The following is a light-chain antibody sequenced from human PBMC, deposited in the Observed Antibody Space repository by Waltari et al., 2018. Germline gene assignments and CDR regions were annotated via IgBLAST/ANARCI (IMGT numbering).Light chain of an antibody. V-gene: IGLV2-23*02. Sequence: QSALTQPASVSGSPGQSITISCTGTSSDVGAYYLVSWYQYHPGKAPRLMIYEVNKRPSGVSNRFSGSKSGNTASLTISGLQAEDEADYYCCSYADNRYVCGTGTRVTVL. CDR3: CSYADNRYV. J-gene: IGLJ1*01. CDR1: SSDVGAYYL. CDR2: EVN.